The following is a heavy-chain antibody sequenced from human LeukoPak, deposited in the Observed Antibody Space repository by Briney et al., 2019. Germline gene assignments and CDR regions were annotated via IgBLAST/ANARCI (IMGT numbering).Heavy chain of an antibody. J-gene: IGHJ4*02. CDR2: ISGSGGST. CDR1: GFTFSSYA. CDR3: AKGDYDILTGYPLGFDY. Sequence: PGGSLRLSCAASGFTFSSYAMSWVRQAPGKGLEWVSAISGSGGSTYYADFVKGRFTISRDNSKNTLYLQMNSLRAEDTAVYYCAKGDYDILTGYPLGFDYWGQGTLVTVSS. V-gene: IGHV3-23*01. D-gene: IGHD3-9*01.